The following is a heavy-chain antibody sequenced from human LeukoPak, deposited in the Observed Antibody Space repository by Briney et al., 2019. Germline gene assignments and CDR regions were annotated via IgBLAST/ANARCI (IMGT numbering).Heavy chain of an antibody. D-gene: IGHD3-10*01. Sequence: SETLSLTCNVSSGFLTSKTYFWAWIRQPPGKGLEWIGRIYTSGSTNYNPSLKSRVTISVDTSKNQFSLKLSSVTAADTAVYYCARDVWFGAGRTFDYWGQGTLVTVSS. J-gene: IGHJ4*02. CDR1: SGFLTSKTYF. CDR2: IYTSGST. CDR3: ARDVWFGAGRTFDY. V-gene: IGHV4-61*02.